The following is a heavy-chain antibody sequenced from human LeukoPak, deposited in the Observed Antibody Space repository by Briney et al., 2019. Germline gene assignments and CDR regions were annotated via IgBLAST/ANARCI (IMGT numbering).Heavy chain of an antibody. Sequence: ASVKVSCKASGDTFTSYGISWVQQAPGQGLEWMGWISAYNGNTNYAQKLQGRVTMTTDTPTSTAYMELRSLTSDDTAVYYCARDAIVRDYSNSDYWGQGTLVTVSS. CDR3: ARDAIVRDYSNSDY. V-gene: IGHV1-18*01. D-gene: IGHD4-11*01. CDR2: ISAYNGNT. J-gene: IGHJ4*02. CDR1: GDTFTSYG.